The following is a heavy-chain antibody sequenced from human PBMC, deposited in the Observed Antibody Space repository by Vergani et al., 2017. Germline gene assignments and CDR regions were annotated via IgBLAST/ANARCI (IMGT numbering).Heavy chain of an antibody. CDR1: GAAFNSYQ. CDR2: IDDKGKS. D-gene: IGHD3-3*01. J-gene: IGHJ3*01. V-gene: IGHV4-34*01. CDR3: VRRDFWVGPRTFDF. Sequence: QVQLHQWGAGLLKTSETLSLTCAVSGAAFNSYQWTWIRQSPGRGLEWIGEIDDKGKSICNPTLKSRVTISVDNSKRHFSLHVTSVTAADSAMYYCVRRDFWVGPRTFDFSGAGTPVTVSS.